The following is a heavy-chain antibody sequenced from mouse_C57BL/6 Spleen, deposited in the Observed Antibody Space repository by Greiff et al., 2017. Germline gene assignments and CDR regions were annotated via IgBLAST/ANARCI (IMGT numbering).Heavy chain of an antibody. D-gene: IGHD1-1*01. J-gene: IGHJ2*01. CDR3: ERDYYGSSYD. CDR1: GYAFSSSW. Sequence: QVQLKESGPELVKPGASVKISCKASGYAFSSSWMNWVKQRPGKGLEWIGRIYPGDGDTNYNGKFKGKATLTADKSSSTAYMQLSSLTSEDSAVYFCERDYYGSSYDWGQGTTLTVSS. V-gene: IGHV1-82*01. CDR2: IYPGDGDT.